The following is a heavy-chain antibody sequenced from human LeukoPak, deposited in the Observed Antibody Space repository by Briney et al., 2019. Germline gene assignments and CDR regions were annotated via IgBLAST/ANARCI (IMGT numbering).Heavy chain of an antibody. J-gene: IGHJ4*02. CDR2: ISGSSGST. CDR1: GFTFSSYA. V-gene: IGHV3-23*01. Sequence: GGSLRLSCAASGFTFSSYAMSWVRQAPGKGQEWVSAISGSSGSTYYADSVKGRFTISRDNSKNTLYLQMNSLRAEDTAVYYCAKGKGSEAAHFDYWGQGTLVTVSS. CDR3: AKGKGSEAAHFDY. D-gene: IGHD2-15*01.